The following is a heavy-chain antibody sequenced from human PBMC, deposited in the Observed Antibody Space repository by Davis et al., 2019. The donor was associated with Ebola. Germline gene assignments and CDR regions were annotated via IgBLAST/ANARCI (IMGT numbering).Heavy chain of an antibody. V-gene: IGHV4-39*01. J-gene: IGHJ5*02. CDR1: GGSISSSSYY. CDR2: IYYSGST. CDR3: ARRMGIAARANWFDP. Sequence: PGGSLRLSCTVSGGSISSSSYYWGWIRQPPGKGLEWIGSIYYSGSTYYNPSLKSRVTISVDTSKNQFSLKLSSVTAADTAVYYCARRMGIAARANWFDPWGQGTLVTVSS. D-gene: IGHD6-6*01.